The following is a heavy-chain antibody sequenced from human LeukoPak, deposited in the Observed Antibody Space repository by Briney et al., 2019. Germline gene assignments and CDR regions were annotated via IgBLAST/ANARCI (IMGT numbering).Heavy chain of an antibody. D-gene: IGHD2-2*01. CDR3: ARVCTSTNCPWDY. CDR1: GFTFTSYW. V-gene: IGHV3-74*01. Sequence: PGGPLRLSCAASGFTFTSYWMHWVRQAPGKGLVWVSRINIDGTNTRYADSVKGRFTISRDNAKNSPYLQMNSLRAEDTAVYYCARVCTSTNCPWDYWGQGTLVTVSS. CDR2: INIDGTNT. J-gene: IGHJ4*02.